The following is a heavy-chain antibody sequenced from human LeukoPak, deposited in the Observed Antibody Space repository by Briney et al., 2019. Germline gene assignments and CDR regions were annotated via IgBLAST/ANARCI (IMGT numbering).Heavy chain of an antibody. J-gene: IGHJ4*02. CDR1: GFTFSDYY. CDR3: ARVEKRVYYDSSGNTLDY. D-gene: IGHD3-22*01. Sequence: PGGSLRLSCAASGFTFSDYYMSWIRQAPGKGLEWVSYISSSGSTIYYADSVKGRFTISRDNAKNLLYLQMNSLRAEDTAVYYCARVEKRVYYDSSGNTLDYWGQGTLVTVSS. CDR2: ISSSGSTI. V-gene: IGHV3-11*01.